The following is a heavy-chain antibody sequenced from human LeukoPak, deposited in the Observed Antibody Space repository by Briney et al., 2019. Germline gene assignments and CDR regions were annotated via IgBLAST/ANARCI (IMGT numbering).Heavy chain of an antibody. CDR1: GFTLRRFI. Sequence: PGGSLRLSCAASGFTLRRFIMNWVRQAPGKGLEWVSFISSGATYIYYADSVKGRFTISKDNAKNSLYLQMNSLRVEDTAVYYCARDHSVTSSIDYWGQGTLVTVSS. J-gene: IGHJ4*02. CDR3: ARDHSVTSSIDY. V-gene: IGHV3-21*01. D-gene: IGHD2-21*02. CDR2: ISSGATYI.